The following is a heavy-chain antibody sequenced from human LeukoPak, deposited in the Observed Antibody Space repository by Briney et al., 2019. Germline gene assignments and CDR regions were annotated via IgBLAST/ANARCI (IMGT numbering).Heavy chain of an antibody. CDR1: GASISDYY. CDR2: IYYSGSS. D-gene: IGHD3-10*01. CDR3: ARHVGGRSLWFGELLHAFDY. Sequence: SETLSLTCSVSGASISDYYWSWTRQPPGKGLEWIGFIYYSGSSNYNPSLHSRVTISVDTSKNQVSLRLTSVTAADTAFYYCARHVGGRSLWFGELLHAFDYWGQGTLVSVSS. J-gene: IGHJ4*02. V-gene: IGHV4-59*08.